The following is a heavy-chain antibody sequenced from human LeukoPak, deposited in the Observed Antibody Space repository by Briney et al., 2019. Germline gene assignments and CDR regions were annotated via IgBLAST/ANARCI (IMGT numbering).Heavy chain of an antibody. CDR3: ATGERMVRGDGVDY. D-gene: IGHD3-10*01. Sequence: PGGSLRLSCAASGFTFSSYAMTWVRQAPGKGLEWISAVSYDITRTFYADSVKGRFAISRDNSRNTLFLQMNSLRADDTAVYFCATGERMVRGDGVDYWGQGTLVTVSS. CDR2: VSYDITRT. CDR1: GFTFSSYA. V-gene: IGHV3-23*01. J-gene: IGHJ4*02.